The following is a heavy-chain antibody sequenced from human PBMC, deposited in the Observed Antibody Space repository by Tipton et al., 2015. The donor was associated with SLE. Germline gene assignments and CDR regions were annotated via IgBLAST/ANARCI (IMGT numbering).Heavy chain of an antibody. V-gene: IGHV1-46*01. CDR2: INPSGGST. CDR3: ARFRTVTTNYYYYGMDV. CDR1: GYTFTSYY. J-gene: IGHJ6*02. Sequence: QLVQSGAEVKKPGASVKVSCKASGYTFTSYYMHWVRQAPGQGLEWMGIINPSGGSTSYAQKFQGRVTMTRDTSTSTVYMELSSLRSEDTAVYYCARFRTVTTNYYYYGMDVWGQGTTVTVSS. D-gene: IGHD4-17*01.